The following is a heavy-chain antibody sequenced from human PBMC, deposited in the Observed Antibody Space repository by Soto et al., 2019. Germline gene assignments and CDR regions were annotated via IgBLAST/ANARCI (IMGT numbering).Heavy chain of an antibody. D-gene: IGHD6-13*01. J-gene: IGHJ4*02. CDR1: GFTFSSYA. CDR3: AKDLSRYSSSWYFDY. Sequence: GGSLRLSCAASGFTFSSYAMSWVRQAPGKGLEWVSAISGSGGSTYYADSVKGRFTISRDNSKNTLYLQMNSLRAEDTAVYYCAKDLSRYSSSWYFDYWGQGTLVTVSS. V-gene: IGHV3-23*01. CDR2: ISGSGGST.